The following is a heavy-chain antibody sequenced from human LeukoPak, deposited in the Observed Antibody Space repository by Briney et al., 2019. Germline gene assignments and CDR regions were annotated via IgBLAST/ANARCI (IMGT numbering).Heavy chain of an antibody. D-gene: IGHD6-13*01. V-gene: IGHV3-20*04. CDR1: GLTVGDYG. CDR2: INWDGEAT. CDR3: ARDLSASWYSLGY. Sequence: GGSLRLSCVASGLTVGDYGMSWVRQAPGKGLEWVCGINWDGEATGCADSLKGRFTISRDNAEKALYLQMNSLRVEDTALYYCARDLSASWYSLGYSGRGTLVTVSS. J-gene: IGHJ4*02.